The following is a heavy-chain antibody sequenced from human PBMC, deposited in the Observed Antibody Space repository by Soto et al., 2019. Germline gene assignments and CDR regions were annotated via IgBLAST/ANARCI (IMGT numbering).Heavy chain of an antibody. D-gene: IGHD3-22*01. V-gene: IGHV1-18*01. CDR1: SYMFSSYG. CDR2: ISAYNGNT. Sequence: ASVKVSCKASSYMFSSYGISWVRQAPGQGLEWMGWISAYNGNTNYAQKLQGRVTMTTDTSTSTAYMELRSLRSDDTAVYYCAREAYDTNFYYYYGMDVWGQGTTVTVSS. CDR3: AREAYDTNFYYYYGMDV. J-gene: IGHJ6*02.